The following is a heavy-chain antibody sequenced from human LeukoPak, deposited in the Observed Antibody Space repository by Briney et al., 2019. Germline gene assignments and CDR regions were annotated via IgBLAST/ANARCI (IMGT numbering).Heavy chain of an antibody. D-gene: IGHD2-21*01. Sequence: GGSLRLSCAASGFTFSNYGIHWVRQAPGKGLEWVAVIWYDGRRKYYADSVKGRFTISRDNSEKTVYLQMNSLRAEDTAVYYCARHGERGWFDPWGQGTLVTVSS. J-gene: IGHJ5*02. CDR2: IWYDGRRK. CDR1: GFTFSNYG. CDR3: ARHGERGWFDP. V-gene: IGHV3-33*01.